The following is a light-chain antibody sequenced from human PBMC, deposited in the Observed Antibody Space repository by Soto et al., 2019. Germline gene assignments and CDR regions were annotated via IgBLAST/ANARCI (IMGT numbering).Light chain of an antibody. Sequence: DIQMTKSPSTLSAPVGDTVIITCRASQTINRWLAWYQQKSGKAPKVLIYMASNLERGAPSRFSGRGSGTEFTLTISNLQPDEFATYYCQQYLSYPWTFGQGTKVDIK. CDR1: QTINRW. J-gene: IGKJ1*01. CDR2: MAS. V-gene: IGKV1-5*03. CDR3: QQYLSYPWT.